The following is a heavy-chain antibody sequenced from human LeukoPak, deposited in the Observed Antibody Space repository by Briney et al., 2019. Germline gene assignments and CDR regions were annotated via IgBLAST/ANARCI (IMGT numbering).Heavy chain of an antibody. V-gene: IGHV3-21*01. D-gene: IGHD3-10*01. Sequence: GYLSLYCAASGFTFSSNSMNWVRQAPGKGLGWVSSISSSSSYIYYADSVKGRFTISRDNAKNSLYLQMNSLSAEDTAVYYCAREGVWFGENYYYYYGMDVWGQGTTVTVSS. CDR3: AREGVWFGENYYYYYGMDV. CDR1: GFTFSSNS. CDR2: ISSSSSYI. J-gene: IGHJ6*02.